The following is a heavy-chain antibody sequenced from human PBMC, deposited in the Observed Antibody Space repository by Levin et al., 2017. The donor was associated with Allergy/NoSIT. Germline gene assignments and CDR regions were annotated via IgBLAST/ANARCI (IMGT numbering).Heavy chain of an antibody. Sequence: ESLKISCAVYGGSFSGYYWSWIRQPPGKGLEWIGEINHSGSTNYNPSLKSRVTISVDTSKNQFSLKLSSVTAADTAVYYCARVGPYCSSTSCYYYYYMDVWGKGTTVTVSS. V-gene: IGHV4-34*01. CDR2: INHSGST. D-gene: IGHD2-2*01. CDR3: ARVGPYCSSTSCYYYYYMDV. J-gene: IGHJ6*03. CDR1: GGSFSGYY.